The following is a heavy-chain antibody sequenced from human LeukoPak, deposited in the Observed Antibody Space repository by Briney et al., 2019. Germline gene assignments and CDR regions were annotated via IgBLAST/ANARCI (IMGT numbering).Heavy chain of an antibody. CDR1: GFTFSSYA. V-gene: IGHV3-30-3*01. J-gene: IGHJ4*02. Sequence: GGSLRLSCAASGFTFSSYAMHWVRQAPGKGLEWVAVISYDGSNKYYAGSVKGRFTISRDNSKNTLYLQMNSLRLEDTAVYYCARENLAAAADYWGQGTVVTVSS. CDR2: ISYDGSNK. D-gene: IGHD6-25*01. CDR3: ARENLAAAADY.